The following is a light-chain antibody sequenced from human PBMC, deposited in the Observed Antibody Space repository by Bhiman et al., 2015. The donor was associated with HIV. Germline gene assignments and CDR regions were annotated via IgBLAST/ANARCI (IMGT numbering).Light chain of an antibody. CDR2: DVS. V-gene: IGLV2-14*01. CDR1: SSDVGGYNY. J-gene: IGLJ1*01. Sequence: QSALTQPASVSGSPGQSITISCTGTSSDVGGYNYVSWYQQHPGKAPKLMIYDVSKRPSGVSNRFSGSKSGNTASLTISGLQAEDEADYYCSSYTTSSTYVFGSGTKVTVV. CDR3: SSYTTSSTYV.